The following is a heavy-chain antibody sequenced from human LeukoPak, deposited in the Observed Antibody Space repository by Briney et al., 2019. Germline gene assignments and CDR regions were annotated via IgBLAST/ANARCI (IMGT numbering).Heavy chain of an antibody. V-gene: IGHV3-33*08. Sequence: GGSLRLSCTASGFTFSDHAMHWVRQAPGKGLEWVAVIWYDGSNKYYADSVKGRFTISRDNSKNTLYLQMNSLRAEDTAVYYCARDPSLYDSSVGAFDYWGQGTLVTVSS. D-gene: IGHD3-22*01. CDR1: GFTFSDHA. J-gene: IGHJ4*02. CDR2: IWYDGSNK. CDR3: ARDPSLYDSSVGAFDY.